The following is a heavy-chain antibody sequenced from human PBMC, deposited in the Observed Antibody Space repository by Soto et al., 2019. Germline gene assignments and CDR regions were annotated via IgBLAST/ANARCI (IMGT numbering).Heavy chain of an antibody. Sequence: GGSLRLSCAASGFIFSSYEMNWVRQAPEKGLEWVSYISSSGRTIYYADSVKGRFTISRDNAKNSLYLQMNSLRAEDTAVYYCARRTRGPQNYWGQGTLVTVSS. CDR3: ARRTRGPQNY. J-gene: IGHJ4*02. D-gene: IGHD5-12*01. V-gene: IGHV3-48*03. CDR1: GFIFSSYE. CDR2: ISSSGRTI.